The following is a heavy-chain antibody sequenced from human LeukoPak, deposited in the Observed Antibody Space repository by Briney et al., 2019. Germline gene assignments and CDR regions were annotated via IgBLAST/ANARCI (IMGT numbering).Heavy chain of an antibody. Sequence: GASLKISCKGSGYSFTSYWIGWVRQLPGKGLEWMGIIYPGDSDTRYSPSFQGQVTISADKSISTAYLQWSSLKASDTAMYYCASTTYYYDSSGYYSLDYWGQGTLVTVSS. D-gene: IGHD3-22*01. J-gene: IGHJ4*02. CDR1: GYSFTSYW. CDR2: IYPGDSDT. CDR3: ASTTYYYDSSGYYSLDY. V-gene: IGHV5-51*01.